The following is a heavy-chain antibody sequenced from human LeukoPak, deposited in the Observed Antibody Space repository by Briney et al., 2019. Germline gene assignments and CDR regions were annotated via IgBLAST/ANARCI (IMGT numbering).Heavy chain of an antibody. CDR3: ARGIRRNINYWFDP. D-gene: IGHD4-11*01. CDR2: MNPNSGNT. CDR1: GYTFTSYD. V-gene: IGHV1-8*03. J-gene: IGHJ5*02. Sequence: ASVKVSCKASGYTFTSYDINWVRQATGQGLEWMGWMNPNSGNTGYAQKFQGGVTITRNTSINTAYMELSSLRFEDTAVYYCARGIRRNINYWFDPWGQGTLVTVSS.